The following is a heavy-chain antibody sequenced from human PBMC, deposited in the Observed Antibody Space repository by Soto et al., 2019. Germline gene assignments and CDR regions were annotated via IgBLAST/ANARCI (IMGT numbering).Heavy chain of an antibody. D-gene: IGHD2-21*02. CDR2: ITGNAANT. CDR3: AKAARDCGGDCYSSYFDS. CDR1: RFTFGGYA. J-gene: IGHJ4*02. Sequence: LRLSCSASRFTFGGYAMSWVHQAPGKGLEWVSGITGNAANTVYADSVKGRFTISRDNSKNALYLQLNSLRAEDTAVYFCAKAARDCGGDCYSSYFDSWGQGALVTVSS. V-gene: IGHV3-23*01.